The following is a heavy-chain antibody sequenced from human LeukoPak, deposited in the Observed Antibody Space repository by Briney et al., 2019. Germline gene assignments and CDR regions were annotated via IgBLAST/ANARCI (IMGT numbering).Heavy chain of an antibody. CDR2: ISGSGGST. D-gene: IGHD1-14*01. Sequence: GGSLRLSCAASGFTFSSYAMSWVRQAPGKGLEWVSAISGSGGSTYYADSVKGRFTISRDNSKNTLYLQMNSLKTEDTAVYYCTTPPCIAGLCYYYMDVWGKGTTVTVSS. CDR1: GFTFSSYA. J-gene: IGHJ6*03. V-gene: IGHV3-23*01. CDR3: TTPPCIAGLCYYYMDV.